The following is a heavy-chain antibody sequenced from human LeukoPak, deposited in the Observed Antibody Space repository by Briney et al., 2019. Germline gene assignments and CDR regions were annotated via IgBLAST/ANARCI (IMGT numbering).Heavy chain of an antibody. CDR1: GFTFSSYW. J-gene: IGHJ4*02. Sequence: GGSLRLSCAASGFTFSSYWMHWVRQAPGKGLVWVSLISTDGSSTRYADSVKGRFTISRDNAKNTLYVQMNSLRAEDTAVYYCAKDQSSGWHSWGQGTLVTVSS. V-gene: IGHV3-74*01. CDR3: AKDQSSGWHS. CDR2: ISTDGSST. D-gene: IGHD6-19*01.